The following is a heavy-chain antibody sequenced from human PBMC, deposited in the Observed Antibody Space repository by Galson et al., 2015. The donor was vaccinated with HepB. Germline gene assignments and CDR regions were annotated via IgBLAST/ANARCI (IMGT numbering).Heavy chain of an antibody. CDR1: GGSISSGGYS. CDR3: ARGVTMVRGVQGAFDY. J-gene: IGHJ4*02. Sequence: TLSLTCAVSGGSISSGGYSWSWIRQPPGKGLEWIGYIYYSGSTYYNPSLKSRVTISVDTSKNQFSLKLSSVTAADTAVYYCARGVTMVRGVQGAFDYWGQGTLVTVSS. D-gene: IGHD3-10*01. V-gene: IGHV4-30-4*07. CDR2: IYYSGST.